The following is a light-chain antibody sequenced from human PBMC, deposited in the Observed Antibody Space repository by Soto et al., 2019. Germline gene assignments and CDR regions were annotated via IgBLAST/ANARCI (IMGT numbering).Light chain of an antibody. CDR3: QQYNDWPTIT. Sequence: EVVITHSPATLSVPPGDRATLSCRASESVRSGLAWYQQKPGQAPRLLIYGGSIRAADVPDRFSGSGSVTEFTRTISTLQSEDFAVYYCQQYNDWPTITFGQGTLLEAK. V-gene: IGKV3-15*01. J-gene: IGKJ5*01. CDR1: ESVRSG. CDR2: GGS.